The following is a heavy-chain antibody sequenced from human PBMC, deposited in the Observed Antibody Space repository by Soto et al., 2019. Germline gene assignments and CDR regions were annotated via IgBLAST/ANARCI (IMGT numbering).Heavy chain of an antibody. J-gene: IGHJ6*02. D-gene: IGHD6-19*01. CDR3: ARDIAVAGTDYYHGMDV. CDR2: IYPGDSDT. Sequence: PGESLKISCKGSGYSFTSYWIGWVRQMPGKGLEWMGIIYPGDSDTRYSPSFQGQVTISADKSISTAYLQWSSLKASDTAMYYCARDIAVAGTDYYHGMDVWGQGTTVTVSS. V-gene: IGHV5-51*01. CDR1: GYSFTSYW.